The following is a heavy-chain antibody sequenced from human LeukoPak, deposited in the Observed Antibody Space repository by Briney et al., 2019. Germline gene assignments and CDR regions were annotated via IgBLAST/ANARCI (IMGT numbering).Heavy chain of an antibody. J-gene: IGHJ3*02. CDR1: GGTFSSYA. CDR3: ARDRMRWLRKLDAFDI. CDR2: IIPILGIA. V-gene: IGHV1-69*04. Sequence: GASVKVSCKASGGTFSSYAISWVRQSPGQGLEWMGRIIPILGIANYAQKFQGRVTITADKSTSTAYMELSSLRSEDTAVYYCARDRMRWLRKLDAFDIWGQGTMVTVSS. D-gene: IGHD5-24*01.